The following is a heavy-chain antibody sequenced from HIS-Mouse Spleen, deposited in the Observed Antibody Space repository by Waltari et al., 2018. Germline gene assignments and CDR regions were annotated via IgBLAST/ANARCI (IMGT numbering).Heavy chain of an antibody. CDR1: GYTFHGYY. Sequence: QVQLLQSGAEVKKPGASVKVSCKASGYTFHGYYIQWVRQAPGQRLEWMGWIKPNSGGTNYAQKLQGRVTMTRDRSISTAYMELSRLRSDDTAVYYCARDYYGSGSYYYYYGMDVWGQGTTVTVSS. CDR3: ARDYYGSGSYYYYYGMDV. D-gene: IGHD3-10*01. CDR2: IKPNSGGT. J-gene: IGHJ6*02. V-gene: IGHV1-2*02.